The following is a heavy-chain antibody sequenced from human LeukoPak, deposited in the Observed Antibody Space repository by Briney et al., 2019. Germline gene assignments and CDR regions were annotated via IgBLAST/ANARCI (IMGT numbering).Heavy chain of an antibody. D-gene: IGHD2-2*02. CDR3: ARGRPGYCSSTSCYTPWAFDI. V-gene: IGHV1-46*01. CDR2: INPSGGNT. Sequence: ASVKVSCKASGGTFSSYAISWVRQAPGQGLEWMGIINPSGGNTSYAQKFQGRVTMTRDTSTSTVYMELSSLRSEDTAVYYCARGRPGYCSSTSCYTPWAFDIWGQGTMVTVSS. CDR1: GGTFSSYA. J-gene: IGHJ3*02.